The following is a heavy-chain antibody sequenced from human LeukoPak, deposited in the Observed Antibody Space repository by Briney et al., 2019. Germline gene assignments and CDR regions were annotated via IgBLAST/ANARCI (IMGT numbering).Heavy chain of an antibody. J-gene: IGHJ4*02. Sequence: GGSLRLSCAASGFMFSSYGMNWVRQAPGKGLEWVAFIQNDGSKKYYADSVKGRFTISRDNSKNTLYLQMNSLRAEDTAVYYCARGGGTVTYFDYWGQGTLVTVSS. V-gene: IGHV3-30*02. CDR1: GFMFSSYG. CDR2: IQNDGSKK. D-gene: IGHD4-17*01. CDR3: ARGGGTVTYFDY.